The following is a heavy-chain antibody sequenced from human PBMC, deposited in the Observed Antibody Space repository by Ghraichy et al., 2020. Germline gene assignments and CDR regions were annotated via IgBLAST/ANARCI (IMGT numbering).Heavy chain of an antibody. D-gene: IGHD3-16*01. CDR3: VRGHYAD. Sequence: GGSLRLSCRGSGFTLSSYDMNWVRQAPGRGLEWISYISGRTSAEYYTDSVRGRFTISKDNAKNSLYLQMNSLRAEDTAVYYCVRGHYADWGLGTLVTVSS. CDR1: GFTLSSYD. V-gene: IGHV3-48*03. CDR2: ISGRTSAE. J-gene: IGHJ4*02.